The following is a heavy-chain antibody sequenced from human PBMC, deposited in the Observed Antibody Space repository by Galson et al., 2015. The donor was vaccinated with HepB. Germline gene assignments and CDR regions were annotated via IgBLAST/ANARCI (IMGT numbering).Heavy chain of an antibody. D-gene: IGHD6-19*01. Sequence: ETLSLTCTVSGGSISGYYWGWIRQPPGKGLEWLGYISYSGSTNYNPSLKSQVTMSIVTSTNQFSLKLTSVTAADTAVYYCAKWVDGGWTYYFVDWGQGTLVTVSS. V-gene: IGHV4-59*01. J-gene: IGHJ4*02. CDR2: ISYSGST. CDR3: AKWVDGGWTYYFVD. CDR1: GGSISGYY.